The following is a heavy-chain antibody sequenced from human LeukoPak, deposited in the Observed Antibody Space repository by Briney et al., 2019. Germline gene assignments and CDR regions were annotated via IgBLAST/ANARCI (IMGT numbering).Heavy chain of an antibody. Sequence: GGSLRLSCAASGFTFSSYEMNWVRQAPGKGLEWVSYISSSGSTIYYADTVKGRFTISRDNAKNSLYLQMNSLRAEDTAVYYCARGVLPPLFDYWGQGTLVTVSS. D-gene: IGHD3-10*01. CDR2: ISSSGSTI. CDR1: GFTFSSYE. V-gene: IGHV3-48*03. CDR3: ARGVLPPLFDY. J-gene: IGHJ4*02.